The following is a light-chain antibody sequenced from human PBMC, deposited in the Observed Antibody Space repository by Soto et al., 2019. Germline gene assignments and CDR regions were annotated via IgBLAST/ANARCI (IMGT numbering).Light chain of an antibody. J-gene: IGKJ5*01. Sequence: DIQMTQSPSSVSASVGDRVTITCRASQAIDSWLAWYQQKPGEAPKLLIYAASSLESGVPSRFSGSGSGTEFTLSISSLQPVDSATYYCQQTSSTPITFGQGTR. CDR1: QAIDSW. V-gene: IGKV1-12*01. CDR2: AAS. CDR3: QQTSSTPIT.